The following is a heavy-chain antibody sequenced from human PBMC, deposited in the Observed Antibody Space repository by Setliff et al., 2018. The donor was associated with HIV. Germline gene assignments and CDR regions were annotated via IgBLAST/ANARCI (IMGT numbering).Heavy chain of an antibody. CDR3: ARWPAQNAFDY. J-gene: IGHJ4*02. V-gene: IGHV4-34*01. CDR1: GGSFSGYY. D-gene: IGHD5-12*01. CDR2: IHYSGSS. Sequence: TSETLSLTCAVYGGSFSGYYWSWIRQPPGKGLEWIGYIHYSGSSNYNPSLKSRVSISVDTSKNQFSLKLSSVTAADTAVYYCARWPAQNAFDYWGRGTLVTVSS.